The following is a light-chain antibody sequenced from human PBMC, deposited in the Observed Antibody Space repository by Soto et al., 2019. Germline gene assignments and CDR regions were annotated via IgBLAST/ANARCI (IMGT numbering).Light chain of an antibody. CDR3: QHRSNWPLT. J-gene: IGKJ4*01. Sequence: EIVLTQSPATLSLSPGERATLSCRASQSVSSNLAWYQQKPGQAPRLLIYDASNRATGITARFSGSGSGTAFTLTISTLAPEDFAVYYCQHRSNWPLTFGGRTKVEIK. CDR1: QSVSSN. CDR2: DAS. V-gene: IGKV3-11*01.